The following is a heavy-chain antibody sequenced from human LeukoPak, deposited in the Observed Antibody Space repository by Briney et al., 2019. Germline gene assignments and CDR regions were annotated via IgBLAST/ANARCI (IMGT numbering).Heavy chain of an antibody. D-gene: IGHD5-12*01. CDR2: INHSGST. CDR1: GGSFSGYY. J-gene: IGHJ5*02. Sequence: PSETLSLTCAVYGGSFSGYYWSWIRQPPGKGLEWIGEINHSGSTNYNPSLKSRVTISVDTSKNQFSLKLSSVTAADTAVYYCARGEVATIRYNWFDPWGQGTLVTVSS. CDR3: ARGEVATIRYNWFDP. V-gene: IGHV4-34*01.